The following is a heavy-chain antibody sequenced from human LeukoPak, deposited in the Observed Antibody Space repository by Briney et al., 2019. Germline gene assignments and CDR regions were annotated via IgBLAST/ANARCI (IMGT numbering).Heavy chain of an antibody. CDR2: IYYSGST. D-gene: IGHD3-9*01. V-gene: IGHV4-30-4*01. J-gene: IGHJ3*02. Sequence: SETLSLTCTVSGGSISSGDYYWSWIRQPPGKGLEWIGYIYYSGSTYYNPSLKSRVTISVDTSKNQFSLKLSSVTAADTAVYYCASSAYYDILTGYSYAFDIWGQGTMVTVSS. CDR1: GGSISSGDYY. CDR3: ASSAYYDILTGYSYAFDI.